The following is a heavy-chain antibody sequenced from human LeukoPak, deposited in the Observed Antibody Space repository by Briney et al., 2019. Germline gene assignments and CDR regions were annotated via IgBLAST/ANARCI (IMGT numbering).Heavy chain of an antibody. Sequence: SVKVSCKASGGTFSSYAISWVRQAPGQGLEWMGRIIPILGIANYAQKFQGRVTITADKSTSTAYMELSSLRSEDTAVYYCARDSSGWYGWFDPWGQGTLVTVSS. CDR1: GGTFSSYA. V-gene: IGHV1-69*04. CDR2: IIPILGIA. CDR3: ARDSSGWYGWFDP. D-gene: IGHD6-19*01. J-gene: IGHJ5*02.